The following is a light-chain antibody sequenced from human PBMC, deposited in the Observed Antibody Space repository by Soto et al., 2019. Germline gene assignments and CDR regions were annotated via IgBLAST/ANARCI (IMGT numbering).Light chain of an antibody. V-gene: IGLV1-40*01. CDR2: GNS. CDR3: QSYDSSLSGWV. CDR1: SSNIGAGYD. Sequence: QSVLTQPPSVSGATGQRVTISCTESSSNIGAGYDVHWYQQLPGTAPKLLIYGNSNRPSGVPDRFSGSKSGTLASLAITGLQAEDEADYHCQSYDSSLSGWVFGGGTKLTVL. J-gene: IGLJ3*02.